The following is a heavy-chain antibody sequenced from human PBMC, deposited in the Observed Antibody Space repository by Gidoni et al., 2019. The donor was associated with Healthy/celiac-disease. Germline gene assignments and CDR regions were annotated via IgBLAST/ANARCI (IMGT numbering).Heavy chain of an antibody. V-gene: IGHV1-69*01. CDR2: IIPIFGTA. J-gene: IGHJ5*02. D-gene: IGHD3-10*01. Sequence: QVQLVQSGAEVKKPGSSVKVSCKASGGTFSSHALSWVRQAPGQGLEWMGGIIPIFGTANYAQKFQGRVTITADESTSTAYMELSSLRSEDTAVYYCAREAVAYYGSGSYYKAGNWFDPWGQGTLVTVSS. CDR1: GGTFSSHA. CDR3: AREAVAYYGSGSYYKAGNWFDP.